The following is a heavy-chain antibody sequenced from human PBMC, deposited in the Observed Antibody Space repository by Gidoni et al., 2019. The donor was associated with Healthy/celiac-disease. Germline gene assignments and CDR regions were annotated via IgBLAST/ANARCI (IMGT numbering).Heavy chain of an antibody. CDR3: AKDLYSSGWSTGTSFDY. CDR2: ISGSGGST. V-gene: IGHV3-23*01. D-gene: IGHD6-19*01. Sequence: EVQLLESGAGLVQPGGSLRLPCAASGFTCSIDAMSWVRQDPGQELEWVSAISGSGGSTYYADSVKGRFTISRDNSKNTLYLQMNSLRAEDTAVYYCAKDLYSSGWSTGTSFDYWGQGTLVTVSS. J-gene: IGHJ4*02. CDR1: GFTCSIDA.